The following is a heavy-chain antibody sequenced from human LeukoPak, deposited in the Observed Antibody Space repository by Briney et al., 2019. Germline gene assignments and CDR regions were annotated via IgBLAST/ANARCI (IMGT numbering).Heavy chain of an antibody. CDR3: TRDGSSWYASYYYYMDV. CDR2: ISYDGSNK. J-gene: IGHJ6*03. CDR1: GFIFSNYA. V-gene: IGHV3-30-3*01. D-gene: IGHD6-13*01. Sequence: PGGSLRLSCAASGFIFSNYAVYWVRQAPGKGLEWVAVISYDGSNKFNADSVRGRFTISRDKSKYTLYLPMTSLRPEDTAVYYCTRDGSSWYASYYYYMDVWGKGTTVTVSS.